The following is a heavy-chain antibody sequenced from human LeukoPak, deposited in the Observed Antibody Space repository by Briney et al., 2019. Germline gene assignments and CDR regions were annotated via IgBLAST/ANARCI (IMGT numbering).Heavy chain of an antibody. Sequence: GSSVKVSCKASGGTFSSYAISWVRQAPGQGREWMGRIIPILGTANYAQKFQGRVTITTDESTSTAYMELSSLRSEDTAVYYCARDGIAAAGTFDYWGQGTLVTVSS. CDR1: GGTFSSYA. CDR2: IIPILGTA. CDR3: ARDGIAAAGTFDY. J-gene: IGHJ4*02. D-gene: IGHD6-13*01. V-gene: IGHV1-69*05.